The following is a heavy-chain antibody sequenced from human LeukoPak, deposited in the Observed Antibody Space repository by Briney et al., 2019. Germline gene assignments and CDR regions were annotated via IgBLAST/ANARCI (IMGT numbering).Heavy chain of an antibody. CDR2: ISYDGSNK. Sequence: HPGGSLRLSCAASGFTFSSYGMHWVRQAPGKGLEWVAVISYDGSNKYYADSVKGRFTISRDNSKNTLYLQMNSPRAEDTAVYYCAKDRSRPGFYYYYGMDVWGQGTTVTVSS. CDR3: AKDRSRPGFYYYYGMDV. J-gene: IGHJ6*02. V-gene: IGHV3-30*18. D-gene: IGHD6-13*01. CDR1: GFTFSSYG.